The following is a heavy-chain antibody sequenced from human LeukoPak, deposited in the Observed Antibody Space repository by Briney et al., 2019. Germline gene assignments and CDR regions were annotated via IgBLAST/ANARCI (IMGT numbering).Heavy chain of an antibody. J-gene: IGHJ4*02. V-gene: IGHV3-23*01. D-gene: IGHD5-12*01. CDR2: ISGNSGGT. CDR3: AKGDTVATVWIGGFDF. CDR1: GFTFSNYV. Sequence: QTGGSLRLSCAASGFTFSNYVMTWVRQAPGKGLEWVSTISGNSGGTYYADSVKGRFTISRTNSKNTLYLQMNSLRAEDTAVYYCAKGDTVATVWIGGFDFWGQGALVTVSS.